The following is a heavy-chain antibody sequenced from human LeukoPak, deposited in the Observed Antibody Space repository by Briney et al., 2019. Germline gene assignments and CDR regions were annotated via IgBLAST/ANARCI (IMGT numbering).Heavy chain of an antibody. CDR1: GYTFTSYD. CDR3: ARTRFVRRVAATRAPIDY. J-gene: IGHJ4*02. Sequence: GSVKVSCKASGYTFTSYDINWVRQATGKGLEWMGMMNPNRGNTGYAQKFQGRVTIARNTSVSTAYMELSSLRSEDTAVYYCARTRFVRRVAATRAPIDYWGQGTLVTVSS. D-gene: IGHD2-15*01. V-gene: IGHV1-8*01. CDR2: MNPNRGNT.